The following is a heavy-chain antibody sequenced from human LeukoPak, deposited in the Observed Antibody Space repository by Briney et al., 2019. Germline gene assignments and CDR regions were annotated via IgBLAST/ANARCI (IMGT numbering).Heavy chain of an antibody. CDR3: AKDSEIAAAGSYWYFDL. CDR1: GFTFRSYD. CDR2: ISYDGSNK. J-gene: IGHJ2*01. V-gene: IGHV3-30*18. Sequence: PGGSLRLSCAAYGFTFRSYDMHWVRQAPGKGLQWVAVISYDGSNKYHTDSVKGRFTISRDNSKNTLYLQMNSLRAEDTAVYYCAKDSEIAAAGSYWYFDLWGRGTLVTVSS. D-gene: IGHD6-13*01.